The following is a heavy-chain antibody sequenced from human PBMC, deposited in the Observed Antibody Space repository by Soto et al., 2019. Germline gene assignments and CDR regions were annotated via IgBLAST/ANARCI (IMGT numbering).Heavy chain of an antibody. D-gene: IGHD6-19*01. CDR1: GGSITRNNHF. Sequence: QLQLQESGPGLVKASETLSLTCTVSGGSITRNNHFWGWIRQSPGKGLEWIGSIQYCGTTNYNPSLKSRVIMSAETSKNQFSLMMNSVTAADTAVYYCARLGSSGWYQGSYFDYWGQGTLVTVSS. CDR3: ARLGSSGWYQGSYFDY. J-gene: IGHJ4*02. CDR2: IQYCGTT. V-gene: IGHV4-39*01.